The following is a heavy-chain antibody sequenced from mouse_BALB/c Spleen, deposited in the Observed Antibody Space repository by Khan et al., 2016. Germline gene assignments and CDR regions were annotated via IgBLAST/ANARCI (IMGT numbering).Heavy chain of an antibody. CDR3: ARSDGYDVGYAY. J-gene: IGHJ3*01. V-gene: IGHV1-54*01. CDR1: GYAFTNYL. Sequence: QVQLQQSGAELVRPGTSVKVSCKASGYAFTNYLIEWVKQRPGQGLEWIGVINPGSGGTNYNEKFKGKATLTADKSSSTAYMQLSCLTSDDSAVFFCARSDGYDVGYAYWGQGTLVTVSA. D-gene: IGHD2-2*01. CDR2: INPGSGGT.